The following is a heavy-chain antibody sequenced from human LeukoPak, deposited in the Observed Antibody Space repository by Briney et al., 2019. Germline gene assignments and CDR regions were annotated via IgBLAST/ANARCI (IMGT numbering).Heavy chain of an antibody. CDR2: IYHSGST. D-gene: IGHD6-6*01. CDR1: GGSISSSGYY. V-gene: IGHV4-30-2*01. CDR3: ARKEGPSIAARPIVN. J-gene: IGHJ4*02. Sequence: SETLSLTCTVSGGSISSSGYYWSWIRQPPGKGLECIGYIYHSGSTYYNPSLKSRVTISVDRSKNQFSLRLNSVTAADTAVYYCARKEGPSIAARPIVNWGQGTLVTVSS.